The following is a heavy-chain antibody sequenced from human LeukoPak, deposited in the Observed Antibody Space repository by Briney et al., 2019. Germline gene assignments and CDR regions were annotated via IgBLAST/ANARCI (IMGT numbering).Heavy chain of an antibody. D-gene: IGHD2-2*02. Sequence: GASVKVSCKASGGTFSSYAISWVRQAPGQGLEWMGRIIPILGIANYAQKFQGRVTITADKSTSTAYMELSSLRSEDTAVYYRASTAPGYCSSTSCYTGRPYYYGMDVWGQGTTVTVSS. CDR1: GGTFSSYA. CDR2: IIPILGIA. J-gene: IGHJ6*02. CDR3: ASTAPGYCSSTSCYTGRPYYYGMDV. V-gene: IGHV1-69*04.